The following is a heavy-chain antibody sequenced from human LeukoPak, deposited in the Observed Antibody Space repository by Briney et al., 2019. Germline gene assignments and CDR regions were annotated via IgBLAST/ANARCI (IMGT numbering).Heavy chain of an antibody. CDR1: GYTFTSYD. J-gene: IGHJ3*02. D-gene: IGHD6-19*01. CDR3: ATVLAVDDAFDI. Sequence: ASVKVSCKASGYTFTSYDINWVQQATGQGLEWMGWMNPNSGNTDYAQKFQGRVTMTRNTSISTAYMELSSLRSEDTAVYYCATVLAVDDAFDIWGQGTMVTVSS. V-gene: IGHV1-8*01. CDR2: MNPNSGNT.